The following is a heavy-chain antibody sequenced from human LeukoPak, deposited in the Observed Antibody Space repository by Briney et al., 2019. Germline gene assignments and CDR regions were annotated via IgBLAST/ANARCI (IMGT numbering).Heavy chain of an antibody. CDR2: INPNSGGT. V-gene: IGHV1-2*02. CDR3: ARDVENDYGDYDVDY. Sequence: ASVKVSCKASGYTFTGYYMHWVRQAPGQGLEWMGWINPNSGGTNYAQKFQGRVTMTRDTSISTAYMELSRLRSDDTAVYYCARDVENDYGDYDVDYWGQGTLVTVSS. D-gene: IGHD4-17*01. J-gene: IGHJ4*02. CDR1: GYTFTGYY.